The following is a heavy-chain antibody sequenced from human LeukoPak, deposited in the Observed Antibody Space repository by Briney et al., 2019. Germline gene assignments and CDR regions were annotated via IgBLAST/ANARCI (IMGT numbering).Heavy chain of an antibody. V-gene: IGHV3-23*01. CDR2: INFRGGTA. CDR3: AKGEQGVDY. Sequence: GGSLRLSCAASGFTFSNFAMSWVRQAPGKGLEWVSSINFRGGTAYYADSVKGRFTISRDNSKNTLYLQMNSLRAEDAAVYYCAKGEQGVDYWGQGTLATVSS. D-gene: IGHD1/OR15-1a*01. J-gene: IGHJ4*02. CDR1: GFTFSNFA.